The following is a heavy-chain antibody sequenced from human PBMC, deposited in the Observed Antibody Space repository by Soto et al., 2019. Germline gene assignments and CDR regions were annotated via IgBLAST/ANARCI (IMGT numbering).Heavy chain of an antibody. D-gene: IGHD3-22*01. Sequence: SETLSLTCAVSGGSISSSSCYWGWIRQPPGKGLEWIGSIFYTGSTYYNPSLKSRITINPDTSKNQFSLQLNSVTPEDTALYYCASSDRSGFGFDYWGQGTLVTVSS. V-gene: IGHV4-39*01. CDR2: IFYTGST. J-gene: IGHJ4*02. CDR1: GGSISSSSCY. CDR3: ASSDRSGFGFDY.